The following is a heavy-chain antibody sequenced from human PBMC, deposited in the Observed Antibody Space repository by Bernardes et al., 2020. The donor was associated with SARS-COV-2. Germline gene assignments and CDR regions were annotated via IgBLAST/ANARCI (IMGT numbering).Heavy chain of an antibody. Sequence: GGSLRLSRAASGFTFGNYAMNWVRQAPGKGLEWVSIISTDGETTYYADSVKGRFTTSRDKSKNTLYLQVNSLRAEDTAVYYCAKGLGGTIPTSRYSDYWGQGTLVTVSS. V-gene: IGHV3-23*01. D-gene: IGHD1-1*01. CDR2: ISTDGETT. J-gene: IGHJ4*02. CDR3: AKGLGGTIPTSRYSDY. CDR1: GFTFGNYA.